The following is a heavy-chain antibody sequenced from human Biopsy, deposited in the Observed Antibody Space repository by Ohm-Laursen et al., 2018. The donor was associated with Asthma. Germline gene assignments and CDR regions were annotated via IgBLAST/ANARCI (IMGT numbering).Heavy chain of an antibody. CDR2: TNGRGVT. CDR3: ARGPELDV. Sequence: GTLSLTCHVYPGSFSGFFWTWIRQSPGKGLEWIGETNGRGVTNNNPSLKSRVIISIDTYWNRVSLKLTSVTAADTAVYYCARGPELDVWGQGTTVTVSS. CDR1: PGSFSGFF. J-gene: IGHJ6*02. V-gene: IGHV4-34*01.